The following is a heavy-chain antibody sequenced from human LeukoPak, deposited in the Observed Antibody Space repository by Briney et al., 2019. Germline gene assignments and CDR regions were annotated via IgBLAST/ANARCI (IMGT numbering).Heavy chain of an antibody. CDR2: IYYSGTT. CDR1: GGSISSSSYY. J-gene: IGHJ4*02. CDR3: ARLGNRRGPFEY. V-gene: IGHV4-39*01. Sequence: SETLSLTCTVSGGSISSSSYYWGWIRQPPGKGLEWIGTIYYSGTTYYNPSLKSRVTISVDTSENQFSLNLGSVTAADTAMYYCARLGNRRGPFEYWGQGTLVTVSS.